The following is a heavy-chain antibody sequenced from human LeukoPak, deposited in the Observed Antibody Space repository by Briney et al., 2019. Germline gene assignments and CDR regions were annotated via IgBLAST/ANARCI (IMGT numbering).Heavy chain of an antibody. Sequence: PSETLSLTCTVSGGSISSYYWSWIRQPPGKGLEGIGYIYYSGSTNYNPSLKSRVTISVDTSKNQFSLKLSSVTAADTAVYYCASSSAMVKWGFDYWGQGTLVTVSS. V-gene: IGHV4-59*12. CDR1: GGSISSYY. CDR3: ASSSAMVKWGFDY. J-gene: IGHJ4*02. CDR2: IYYSGST. D-gene: IGHD5-18*01.